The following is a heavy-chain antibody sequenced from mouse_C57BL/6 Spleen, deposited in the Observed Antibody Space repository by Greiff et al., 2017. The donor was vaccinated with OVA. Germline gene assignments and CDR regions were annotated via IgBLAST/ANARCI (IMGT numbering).Heavy chain of an antibody. CDR1: GFTFSDYG. Sequence: EVHLVESGGGLVKPGGSLKLSCAASGFTFSDYGMHWVRQAPETGLEWVAYISSGSSTIYYADTVKGRFTISRDNATNTLFLQMTSLRSEDTAMYYCARPGDYDGAWFAYWGQGTLVTVSA. CDR3: ARPGDYDGAWFAY. D-gene: IGHD2-4*01. V-gene: IGHV5-17*01. CDR2: ISSGSSTI. J-gene: IGHJ3*01.